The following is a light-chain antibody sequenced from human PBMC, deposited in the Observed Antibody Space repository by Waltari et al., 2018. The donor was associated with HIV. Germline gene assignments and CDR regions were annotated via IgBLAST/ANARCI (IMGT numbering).Light chain of an antibody. CDR3: QQYSTYPYT. CDR1: QSINRW. CDR2: KAS. J-gene: IGKJ2*01. Sequence: DIQMTQSPSTLSASVGDRVTITCRASQSINRWLAWYQQKPGKAPKLLIYKASNLQSGVSSTFSGSGSGTEFTLTISGLQPDDFATYHCQQYSTYPYTFGRGTKLEIQ. V-gene: IGKV1-5*03.